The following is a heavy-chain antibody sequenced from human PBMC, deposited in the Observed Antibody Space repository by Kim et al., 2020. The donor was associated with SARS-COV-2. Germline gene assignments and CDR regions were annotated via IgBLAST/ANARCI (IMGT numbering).Heavy chain of an antibody. D-gene: IGHD2-15*01. J-gene: IGHJ4*02. CDR3: ARLSLGYCSGGSCLQEPNFDY. Sequence: GGSLRLSCAASGFTFSSYAMHWVRQAPGKGLEWVAVISYDGSNKYYADSVKGRFTISRDNSKNTLYLQMNSLRAEDTAVYYCARLSLGYCSGGSCLQEPNFDYWGQGTLVTVSS. CDR1: GFTFSSYA. V-gene: IGHV3-30*04. CDR2: ISYDGSNK.